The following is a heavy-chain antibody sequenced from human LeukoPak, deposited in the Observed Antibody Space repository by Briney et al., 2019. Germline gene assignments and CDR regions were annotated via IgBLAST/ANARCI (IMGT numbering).Heavy chain of an antibody. CDR3: TTVSIFDY. J-gene: IGHJ4*02. CDR1: GFTFSNAW. D-gene: IGHD2-21*01. V-gene: IGHV3-15*01. CDR2: IKSKTDGGIT. Sequence: PGGSLRLSCAASGFTFSNAWMSWVRQAPGKGLEWVGRIKSKTDGGITDYAAPVKGRFTISRDDSKNTLYLQMNSLKTEDTAVYYCTTVSIFDYWGQGTLVTVSS.